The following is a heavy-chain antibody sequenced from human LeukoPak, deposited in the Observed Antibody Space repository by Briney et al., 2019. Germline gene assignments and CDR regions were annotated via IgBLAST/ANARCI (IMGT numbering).Heavy chain of an antibody. V-gene: IGHV4-39*01. J-gene: IGHJ4*02. Sequence: SETLSLTCTVSGGSISNSNYYWGWIRQPPGKGLEWIGSIYYSGSTYYNPSLKSRVTISVDTSKNQFSLKLSSVTAADTAVYYCAEGKGTYSSGWYEDWGQGTLVTVSS. CDR2: IYYSGST. D-gene: IGHD6-19*01. CDR1: GGSISNSNYY. CDR3: AEGKGTYSSGWYED.